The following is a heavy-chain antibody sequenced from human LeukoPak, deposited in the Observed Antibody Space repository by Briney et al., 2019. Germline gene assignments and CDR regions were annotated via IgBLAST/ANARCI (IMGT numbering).Heavy chain of an antibody. CDR2: IYTTGST. Sequence: SETLSLTCTASGGTISSYYWSYIRQPAAKGLACIGRIYTTGSTNYNPSLKSRVTMSVDTSKNQFSLKLTSVPAADTAVYYCAKDPYSGSYFGIRAFDIWGQGTMVTVSS. CDR1: GGTISSYY. J-gene: IGHJ3*02. V-gene: IGHV4-4*07. CDR3: AKDPYSGSYFGIRAFDI. D-gene: IGHD1-26*01.